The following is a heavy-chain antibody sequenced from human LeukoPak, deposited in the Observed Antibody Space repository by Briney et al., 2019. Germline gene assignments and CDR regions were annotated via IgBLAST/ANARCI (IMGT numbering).Heavy chain of an antibody. J-gene: IGHJ6*04. CDR2: ISSSGSTI. CDR1: GLTFSSYE. D-gene: IGHD3-10*02. V-gene: IGHV3-48*03. Sequence: HPGGSLRLSCAASGLTFSSYEMNWVRQAPGKGLEWVSYISSSGSTIYYADSVKGRSTISRDNAKNSLYLQMNSLRAEDTAVYYCAELGITMIGGVWGKGTTVTISS. CDR3: AELGITMIGGV.